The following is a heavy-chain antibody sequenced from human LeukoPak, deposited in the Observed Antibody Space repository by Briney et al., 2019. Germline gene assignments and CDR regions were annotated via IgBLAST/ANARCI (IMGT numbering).Heavy chain of an antibody. CDR1: GVTFSNSA. V-gene: IGHV3-23*01. CDR2: ISGSDGST. J-gene: IGHJ4*02. D-gene: IGHD2-15*01. CDR3: AKGRGYCTGGSCYSDY. Sequence: GGSLRLSCTASGVTFSNSAMSWVRQAPGKGLEWVSTISGSDGSTYYADSVKGRFTISRDNSKNTLYLQMNSLRVEDTAIYYCAKGRGYCTGGSCYSDYWGQGTLVTVSS.